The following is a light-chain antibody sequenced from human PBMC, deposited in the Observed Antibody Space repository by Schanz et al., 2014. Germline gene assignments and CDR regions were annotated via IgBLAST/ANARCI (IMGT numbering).Light chain of an antibody. CDR3: SSYTTRNTLV. V-gene: IGLV2-14*01. CDR1: ASDVGGYNY. Sequence: QSALTQPASVSGSPGQSITISCTGTASDVGGYNYVSWYQQYPGKAPKLLIYDVSHRPSGVSNRFSGSKSGNTASLTISGLQAEDEADYYCSSYTTRNTLVFGGGTKLTVL. CDR2: DVS. J-gene: IGLJ3*02.